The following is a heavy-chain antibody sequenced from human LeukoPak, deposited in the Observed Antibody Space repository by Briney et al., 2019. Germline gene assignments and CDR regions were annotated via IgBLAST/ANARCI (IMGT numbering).Heavy chain of an antibody. J-gene: IGHJ4*02. D-gene: IGHD3-22*01. V-gene: IGHV3-21*01. CDR1: GFTFSTYS. Sequence: GGSLRLSCAASGFTFSTYSMNWVRQAPGKGLEWVSSISSSSSYIYYADSVKGRFTISRDNAKNSLYLQMNSLRAEDTAVYYCARSYYYDSSGYQGPHYWGQGTLVTVSS. CDR3: ARSYYYDSSGYQGPHY. CDR2: ISSSSSYI.